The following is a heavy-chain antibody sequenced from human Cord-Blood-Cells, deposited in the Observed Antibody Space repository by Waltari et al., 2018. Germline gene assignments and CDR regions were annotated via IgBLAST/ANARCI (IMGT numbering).Heavy chain of an antibody. CDR3: ATGDWYSSGWYNYYYYMDV. J-gene: IGHJ6*03. D-gene: IGHD6-19*01. CDR1: GYTLTELS. CDR2: FCPEDGET. V-gene: IGHV1-24*01. Sequence: QVQLVQSGAEVKKPGASVKVSCKVSGYTLTELSMHWVRQAPGKGLEGRGGFCPEDGETNYEQKFQGRVTMTEDTSTDTAYMELSSLRSEDTAVYYCATGDWYSSGWYNYYYYMDVWGKGTTVTVSS.